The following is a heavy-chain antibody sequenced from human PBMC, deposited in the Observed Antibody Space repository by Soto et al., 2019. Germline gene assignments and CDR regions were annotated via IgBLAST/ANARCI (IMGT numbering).Heavy chain of an antibody. CDR2: INKDGSEK. V-gene: IGHV3-7*01. Sequence: GGSLRLSCADSGFILRNYWMSWVRQAPGMGLQWVASINKDGSEKYYVDSVKGRFTISRDNARNSLYLQVNSLRADDTAMFYCAGSSGYHDTYPTNQYFHHWGHGTLVTVSS. CDR3: AGSSGYHDTYPTNQYFHH. D-gene: IGHD3-22*01. J-gene: IGHJ1*01. CDR1: GFILRNYW.